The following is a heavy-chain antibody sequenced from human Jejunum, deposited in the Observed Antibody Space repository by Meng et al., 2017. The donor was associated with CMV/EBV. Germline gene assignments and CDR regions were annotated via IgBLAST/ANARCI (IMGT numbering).Heavy chain of an antibody. V-gene: IGHV4-38-2*01. D-gene: IGHD6-13*01. CDR2: VFHSGAT. CDR3: ARSRSSSQYLDY. CDR1: GFSISSGNS. J-gene: IGHJ4*02. Sequence: VPGFSISSGNSWDWIRQAPGKGLEWIGYVFHSGATYYNPSLKSRVTMSVDTSRNQFALHLTSVTAADTAMYYCARSRSSSQYLDYWGQGVLVTVSS.